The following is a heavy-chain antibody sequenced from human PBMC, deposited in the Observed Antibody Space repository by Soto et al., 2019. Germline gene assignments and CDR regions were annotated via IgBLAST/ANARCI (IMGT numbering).Heavy chain of an antibody. CDR1: GFTFSGYA. J-gene: IGHJ2*01. CDR2: ISGGGDAT. CDR3: ARKVSGSTGRPDLWYFDL. D-gene: IGHD3-10*01. Sequence: EVQLLDSGGGLVQPGGSLRLSCAASGFTFSGYALTWVRQAPGKGLEWVSAISGGGDATFYADSVKGRFTISRDNSKNTLYRQMNTLRAQDTAVYYCARKVSGSTGRPDLWYFDLWGCGTLVTVPS. V-gene: IGHV3-23*01.